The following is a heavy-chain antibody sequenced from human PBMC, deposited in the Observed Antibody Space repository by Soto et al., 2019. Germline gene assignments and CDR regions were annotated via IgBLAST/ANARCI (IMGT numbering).Heavy chain of an antibody. Sequence: QVQLVQSGAEVKKPGSSVKVSCKASGGTFSSYAISWVRQAPGQGLEWMGGIIPIFGTANYAQKFQGRVTITADESTRTAYMELSSLRSEDTAVYYCARARGEMATFKRPFDYWGQGTLVTVSS. V-gene: IGHV1-69*12. CDR2: IIPIFGTA. CDR3: ARARGEMATFKRPFDY. J-gene: IGHJ4*02. CDR1: GGTFSSYA. D-gene: IGHD3-16*01.